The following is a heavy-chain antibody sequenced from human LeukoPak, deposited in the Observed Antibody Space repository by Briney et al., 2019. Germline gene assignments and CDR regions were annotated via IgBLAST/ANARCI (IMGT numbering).Heavy chain of an antibody. CDR2: MFYSGHT. Sequence: SETLSLTCIVSGDSISSSTHYWGWVRQPPGRGLEWIGSMFYSGHTYYNPSLKSRVTMSIDTSKNQLSLNLSSVTATDTAVYYCARRNMWGWFDPWGQGTLGIVSS. J-gene: IGHJ5*02. D-gene: IGHD1-26*01. CDR3: ARRNMWGWFDP. CDR1: GDSISSSTHY. V-gene: IGHV4-39*01.